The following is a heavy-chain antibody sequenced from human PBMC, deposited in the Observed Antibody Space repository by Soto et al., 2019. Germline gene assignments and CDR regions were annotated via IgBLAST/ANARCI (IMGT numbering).Heavy chain of an antibody. Sequence: QVQLVQSGAEVKKPGASVKVSCKASGYTFTSYGVSWVRQAPGQGLEWVGWLSAYNGNTNYAQKLQGRVTMTTDTSRSRASMVLRCLLSDDTAVNCWTRDNGSESDYWAQGTLVTVSS. D-gene: IGHD5-12*01. V-gene: IGHV1-18*01. CDR3: TRDNGSESDY. CDR1: GYTFTSYG. CDR2: LSAYNGNT. J-gene: IGHJ4*02.